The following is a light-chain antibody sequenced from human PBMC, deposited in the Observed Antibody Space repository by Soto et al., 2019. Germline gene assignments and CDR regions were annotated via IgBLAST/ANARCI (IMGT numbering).Light chain of an antibody. CDR3: QQYCSTPLT. Sequence: DIVMTQSPDSLAVSLGERATINCKSSQSVFFSSYNKDLLAWHRQKPGQPPKLLIYGASTREAGVPDRFSGSGSGTDFTLTISSLQAEDVAVYYCQQYCSTPLTFGGGTKVEIK. J-gene: IGKJ4*01. CDR2: GAS. V-gene: IGKV4-1*01. CDR1: QSVFFSSYNKDL.